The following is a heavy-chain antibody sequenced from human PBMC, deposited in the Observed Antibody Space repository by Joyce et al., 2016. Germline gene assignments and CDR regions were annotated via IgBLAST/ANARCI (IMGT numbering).Heavy chain of an antibody. D-gene: IGHD2-15*01. Sequence: GGSLRPSFAASGSTPRTYGIHWVRQSPGKGLEWMAIMWSDGNNKYYADSVKGRFTISRDTSKNTLYLQMDSLRAEDTGLYYCARGLRCSGANCYPAPLYYYYGMDVWGQGTTVAVSS. CDR1: GSTPRTYG. CDR2: MWSDGNNK. CDR3: ARGLRCSGANCYPAPLYYYYGMDV. J-gene: IGHJ6*02. V-gene: IGHV3-33*01.